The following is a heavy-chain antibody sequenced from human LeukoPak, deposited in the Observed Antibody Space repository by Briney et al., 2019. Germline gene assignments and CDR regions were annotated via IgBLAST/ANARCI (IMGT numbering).Heavy chain of an antibody. D-gene: IGHD3-10*01. CDR3: AREPPGSGSYDY. V-gene: IGHV3-30-3*01. CDR1: GFTFSSYA. Sequence: GGSLRLSCAAPGFTFSSYAMHWVRQAPGKGLEWVAFIPYDGSNQYYADSVKGRFTISRDNSKNTLYLQMNSLRGEDTAVYYCAREPPGSGSYDYWGQGSLVTVSS. CDR2: IPYDGSNQ. J-gene: IGHJ4*02.